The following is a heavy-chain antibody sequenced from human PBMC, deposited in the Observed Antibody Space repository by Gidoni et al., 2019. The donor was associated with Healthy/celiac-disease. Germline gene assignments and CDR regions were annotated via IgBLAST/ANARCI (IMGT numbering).Heavy chain of an antibody. J-gene: IGHJ3*02. CDR3: AKGGPYYYDSSGESFGGAFDI. D-gene: IGHD3-22*01. CDR1: GFTFDAYA. Sequence: EVQLVESGGGLVQPGRSLRLSCAASGFTFDAYAMHWVRQAPGKGLEWVSGISWNSGSIGYADSVKGRFTISRDNAKNSLYLQMNSLRAEDTALYYCAKGGPYYYDSSGESFGGAFDIWGQGTMVTVSS. CDR2: ISWNSGSI. V-gene: IGHV3-9*01.